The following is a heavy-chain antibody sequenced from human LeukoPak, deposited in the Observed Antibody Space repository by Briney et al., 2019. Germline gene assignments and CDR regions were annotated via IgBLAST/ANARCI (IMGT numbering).Heavy chain of an antibody. CDR2: ISAYNGNT. D-gene: IGHD3-9*01. CDR1: RYTFTSYG. CDR3: ARDPSYYDILTGYSRPNPFDY. Sequence: ASVKVSCKASRYTFTSYGISWVRQAPGQGLEWMGWISAYNGNTNYAQKLQGRVTMTTDTSTSTAYMELRSLRSDYTAVYYCARDPSYYDILTGYSRPNPFDYWGQGTLVTVSS. J-gene: IGHJ4*02. V-gene: IGHV1-18*01.